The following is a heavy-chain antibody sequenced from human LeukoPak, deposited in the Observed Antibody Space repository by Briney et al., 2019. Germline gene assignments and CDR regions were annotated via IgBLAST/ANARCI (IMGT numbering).Heavy chain of an antibody. V-gene: IGHV4-4*07. CDR3: ARDAFGSGSYSGDLWVDP. Sequence: SETLSLTCTVSGGSISSHYWTWIRQPAGMGLEWIGRIYSTGYTNYNPSLKSRVTMSVDTSKNQFSLKMTSVTAADTAVYYCARDAFGSGSYSGDLWVDPWGQGTLVTVSS. D-gene: IGHD3-10*01. CDR1: GGSISSHY. J-gene: IGHJ5*02. CDR2: IYSTGYT.